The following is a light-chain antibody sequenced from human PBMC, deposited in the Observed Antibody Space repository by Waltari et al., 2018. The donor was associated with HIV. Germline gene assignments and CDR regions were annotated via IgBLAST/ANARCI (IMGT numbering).Light chain of an antibody. CDR3: QQYNKWPQT. CDR2: GAS. J-gene: IGKJ1*01. CDR1: QSVSTN. Sequence: EIVMTQSPATLSVSPGERATLSCRASQSVSTNLAWYQEIPGQAPRLRIYGASARATGIPARVSGSGSGTEFTLTISSLQSEDFAVYYCQQYNKWPQTFGQGTKVEIK. V-gene: IGKV3-15*01.